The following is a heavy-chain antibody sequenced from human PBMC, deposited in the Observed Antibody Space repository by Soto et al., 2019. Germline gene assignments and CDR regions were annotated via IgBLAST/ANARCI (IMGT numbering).Heavy chain of an antibody. CDR3: ARATRVGIAAAGRSPFDY. CDR2: ISSSSSYT. J-gene: IGHJ4*02. D-gene: IGHD6-13*01. V-gene: IGHV3-11*05. CDR1: GFTFSDYY. Sequence: QVQLVESGGGLVKPGGSLRLSCAASGFTFSDYYMSWIRQAPGKGLEWVSYISSSSSYTNYADSVKGRFTISRDNAKNSLYLQINSLRAEDTAVYYCARATRVGIAAAGRSPFDYWGQGTLVTVSS.